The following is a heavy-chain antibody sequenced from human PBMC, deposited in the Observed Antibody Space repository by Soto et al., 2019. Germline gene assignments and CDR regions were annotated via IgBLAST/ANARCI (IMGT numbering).Heavy chain of an antibody. J-gene: IGHJ4*02. D-gene: IGHD3-3*01. Sequence: PSETLSLTCTVSGGSISSSSYYWGWIRQPPGKGLEWIGYIYYSGSTNYNPSPKSRVTISVDTSKNQFSLKLSSVTAADTAVYYCARAYGSGITIFGVVITSFDYWGQGTLVTVS. CDR3: ARAYGSGITIFGVVITSFDY. V-gene: IGHV4-61*05. CDR1: GGSISSSSYY. CDR2: IYYSGST.